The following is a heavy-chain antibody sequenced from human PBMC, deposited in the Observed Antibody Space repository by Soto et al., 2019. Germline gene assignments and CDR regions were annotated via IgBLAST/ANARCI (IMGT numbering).Heavy chain of an antibody. Sequence: VHLVESGGGLVQPGGSLRLSCAASGFNFSNHWMHWVRQRPAEGLVWVSRITSDGKSKAYAESVKGRFAISRDNAKNTLYRQMNGLTAEDTAVYYCARASGDSPLNWFDPWGQGTLVTVSS. V-gene: IGHV3-74*01. CDR3: ARASGDSPLNWFDP. CDR1: GFNFSNHW. J-gene: IGHJ5*02. D-gene: IGHD2-21*02. CDR2: ITSDGKSK.